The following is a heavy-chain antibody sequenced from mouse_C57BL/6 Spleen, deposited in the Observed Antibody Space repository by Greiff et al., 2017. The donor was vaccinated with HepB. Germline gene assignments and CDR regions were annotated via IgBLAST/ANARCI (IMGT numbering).Heavy chain of an antibody. D-gene: IGHD2-4*01. CDR1: GYSFTGYY. CDR2: INPSTGGT. CDR3: ARSYDSYYYAMDY. J-gene: IGHJ4*01. V-gene: IGHV1-42*01. Sequence: VQLKESGPELVKPGASVKISCKASGYSFTGYYMNWVKQSPEKSLEWIGEINPSTGGTTYNQKFKAKATLTVDKSSSTAYMQLKSLTSEDSAVYYCARSYDSYYYAMDYWGQGTSVTVSS.